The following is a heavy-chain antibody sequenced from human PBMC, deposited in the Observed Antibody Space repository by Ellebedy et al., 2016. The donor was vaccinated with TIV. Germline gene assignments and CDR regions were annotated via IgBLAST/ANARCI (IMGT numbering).Heavy chain of an antibody. D-gene: IGHD6-19*01. V-gene: IGHV1-69*13. CDR2: IIPIFGTA. CDR3: ARDPGLEGAIAVAGKFGDY. CDR1: GGTFSSYA. J-gene: IGHJ4*02. Sequence: AASVKVSCKASGGTFSSYAISWVRQAPGQGLEWMGGIIPIFGTANYAQKFQGRVTITADESTSTAYMELRSLRSDDTAVYYCARDPGLEGAIAVAGKFGDYWGQGTLVTVSS.